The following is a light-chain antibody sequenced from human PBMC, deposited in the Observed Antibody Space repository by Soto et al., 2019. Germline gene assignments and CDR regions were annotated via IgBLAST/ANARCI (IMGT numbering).Light chain of an antibody. J-gene: IGLJ3*02. CDR3: QSYDSSLSGWL. CDR2: GNS. Sequence: QLVLTQPPSVSGAPGQRVTISCTESSSNIGAGYDVHWYQQLPGTAPKLLIYGNSNRPSGVPDRFSGSKSGTSASLAITGLQAEDEADYYCQSYDSSLSGWLFGGGTKLTVL. CDR1: SSNIGAGYD. V-gene: IGLV1-40*01.